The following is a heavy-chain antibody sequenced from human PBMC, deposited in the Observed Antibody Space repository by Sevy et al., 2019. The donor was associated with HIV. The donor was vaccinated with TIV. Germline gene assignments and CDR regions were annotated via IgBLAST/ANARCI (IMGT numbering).Heavy chain of an antibody. J-gene: IGHJ4*02. D-gene: IGHD2-8*01. CDR1: GFNFNIYS. CDR2: LSFGCGKI. CDR3: GRAGCTRPHDY. Sequence: GGSLRLSCAVSGFNFNIYSMSWVRQAPGKGLEWVSTLSFGCGKINYADSVKGRFIISRDDSKNTLYLQMNSLRAADNAAYYCGRAGCTRPHDYWGQGTLVTVSS. V-gene: IGHV3-23*01.